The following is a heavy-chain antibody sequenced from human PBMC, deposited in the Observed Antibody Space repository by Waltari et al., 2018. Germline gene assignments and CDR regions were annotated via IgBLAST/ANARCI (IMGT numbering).Heavy chain of an antibody. CDR2: ISSDSNVI. V-gene: IGHV3-48*04. CDR3: ARELDHIKDDY. Sequence: EVQLVESGGGLVQHGGSLRLSCEVSGFTFNNYHMNWVRLAPGRGLEWLSYISSDSNVIYYSDSVRGRFTVSRDNAKSSLFLQMNSLRAEDTAVYYCARELDHIKDDYWGQGTLVTVSS. J-gene: IGHJ4*02. D-gene: IGHD3-3*02. CDR1: GFTFNNYH.